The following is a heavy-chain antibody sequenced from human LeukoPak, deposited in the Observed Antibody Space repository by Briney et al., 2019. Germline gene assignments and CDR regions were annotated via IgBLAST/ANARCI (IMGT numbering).Heavy chain of an antibody. D-gene: IGHD3-10*01. CDR1: GGSVSSCSYY. V-gene: IGHV4-61*01. CDR3: ARDHGGNWFDP. J-gene: IGHJ5*02. CDR2: NYYHGRT. Sequence: PSETLSLTCTVSGGSVSSCSYYWSWIRQPPGKGLEWIGYNYYHGRTNYNPSLKSRVTISIDTSKNQFSLRLTSVTAADTAVYYCARDHGGNWFDPWGQGTLVTVSS.